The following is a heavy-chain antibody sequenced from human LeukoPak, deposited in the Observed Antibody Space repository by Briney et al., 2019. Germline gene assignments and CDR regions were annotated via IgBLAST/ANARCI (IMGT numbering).Heavy chain of an antibody. Sequence: GGSLRLSCAASGFTFSSYAMSWVRQAPGKGLEWVSTISGSGGSTYYADSVKGRFTISRDNSKNTLYLQMNSLRAEDTAVYYCAKGLYYGSGSYPSGHDYWGQGTLVTVSS. CDR1: GFTFSSYA. CDR3: AKGLYYGSGSYPSGHDY. V-gene: IGHV3-23*01. CDR2: ISGSGGST. J-gene: IGHJ4*02. D-gene: IGHD3-10*01.